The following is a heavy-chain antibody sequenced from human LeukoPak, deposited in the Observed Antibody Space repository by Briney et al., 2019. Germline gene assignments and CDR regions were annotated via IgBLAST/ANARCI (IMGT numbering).Heavy chain of an antibody. J-gene: IGHJ4*02. CDR3: ARGGDETTVTTRALCYFDY. CDR2: IYSVGST. Sequence: GGSLRLSCAASGFTVSTNYMSRVRQAPGKGLEWVSVIYSVGSTYYADSVRGRFIISSDNSKNTLYLQMNSLRAEDTAVYYCARGGDETTVTTRALCYFDYWGQGTLVTVSS. CDR1: GFTVSTNY. V-gene: IGHV3-66*01. D-gene: IGHD4-17*01.